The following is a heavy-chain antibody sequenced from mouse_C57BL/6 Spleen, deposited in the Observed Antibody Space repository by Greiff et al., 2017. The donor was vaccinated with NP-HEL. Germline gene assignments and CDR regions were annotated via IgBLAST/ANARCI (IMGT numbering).Heavy chain of an antibody. D-gene: IGHD1-1*01. CDR2: IYPGSGNT. CDR3: ARYGDFDY. V-gene: IGHV1-76*01. Sequence: QVQLQQSGAELVRPGASVKLSCKASGYTFTDYYINWVKQRPGQGLEWIARIYPGSGNTYYNEKFKGKATLTAEKSSSTAYMQLSSLTSEDSAVYFCARYGDFDYWGQGTTLTVSS. J-gene: IGHJ2*01. CDR1: GYTFTDYY.